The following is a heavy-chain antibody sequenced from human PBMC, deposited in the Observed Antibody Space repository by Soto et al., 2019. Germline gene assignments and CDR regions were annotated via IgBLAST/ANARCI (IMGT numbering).Heavy chain of an antibody. CDR2: ISANNGNT. J-gene: IGHJ4*02. CDR1: GYTFTSYG. Sequence: QVQLVQSGTEVKKPGASVKVSCKASGYTFTSYGISWVRQAPGQGLEWMGWISANNGNTNYAQKIQGRVTMTTDTSTSTAYMELRSLRSDDTAVYYCARDGRYSGSYGGYYFDYWGQGTLVTVSS. V-gene: IGHV1-18*01. D-gene: IGHD1-26*01. CDR3: ARDGRYSGSYGGYYFDY.